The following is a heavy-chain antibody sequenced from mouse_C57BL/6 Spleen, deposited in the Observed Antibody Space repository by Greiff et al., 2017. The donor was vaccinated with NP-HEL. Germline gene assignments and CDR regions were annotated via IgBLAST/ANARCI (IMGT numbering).Heavy chain of an antibody. J-gene: IGHJ2*01. Sequence: QVQLQQSGAELVKPGASVKLSCKASGYTFTSYWMQWVKQRPGQGLEWIGEIDPSDSYTNYNQKFKGKATLTVDTSSSTAYMQLGSLTSEDSAVYYCARGTGYFDYWGQGTTLTVSS. CDR1: GYTFTSYW. V-gene: IGHV1-50*01. D-gene: IGHD3-3*01. CDR3: ARGTGYFDY. CDR2: IDPSDSYT.